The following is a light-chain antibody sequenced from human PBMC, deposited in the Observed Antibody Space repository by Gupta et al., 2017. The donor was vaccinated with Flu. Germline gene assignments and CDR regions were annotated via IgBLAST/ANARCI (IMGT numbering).Light chain of an antibody. CDR2: RNN. J-gene: IGLJ3*02. CDR3: ATWDDALSGGV. Sequence: QSFLTQPPSTSGTPGQAVTLSCSGGRSNTGSNYICWYHQVPETSPKLLVYRNNLRPSGVPDRFSGSKSGTSGSLSISGLRSEDEGVYYCATWDDALSGGVFGGGTTLTVL. V-gene: IGLV1-47*01. CDR1: RSNTGSNY.